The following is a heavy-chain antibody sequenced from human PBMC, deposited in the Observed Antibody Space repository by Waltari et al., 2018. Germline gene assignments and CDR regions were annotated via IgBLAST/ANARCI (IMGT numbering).Heavy chain of an antibody. CDR3: ARGGYSSSWYSYYYGMDV. V-gene: IGHV3-53*01. CDR1: GFTVSSNY. Sequence: LVESGGGLIQPGGSLRLSCAASGFTVSSNYMSWVRQAPGKGLEWVSVIYSGGSTYYADSVKGRFTISRDNSKNTLYLQMNSLRAEDTAVYYGARGGYSSSWYSYYYGMDVWGQGTTVTVSS. CDR2: IYSGGST. D-gene: IGHD6-13*01. J-gene: IGHJ6*02.